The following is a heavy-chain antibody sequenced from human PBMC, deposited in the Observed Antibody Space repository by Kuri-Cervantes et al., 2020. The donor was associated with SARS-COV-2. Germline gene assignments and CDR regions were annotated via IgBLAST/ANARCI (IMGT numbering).Heavy chain of an antibody. CDR2: INPNSGGT. CDR3: ARDVAVAGRGWYYYYYYYMDV. J-gene: IGHJ6*03. D-gene: IGHD6-19*01. Sequence: ASVKVSCKAFGYTFTGYYMHWVRPAPGQGLEWMGWINPNSGGTNYAQKFQGRVTMTRDTSISTAYLELSRLRSDDTAVYYCARDVAVAGRGWYYYYYYYMDVWGKGTTVTVSS. V-gene: IGHV1-2*02. CDR1: GYTFTGYY.